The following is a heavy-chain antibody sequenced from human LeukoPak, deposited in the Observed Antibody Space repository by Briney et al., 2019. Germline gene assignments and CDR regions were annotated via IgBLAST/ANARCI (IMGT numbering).Heavy chain of an antibody. V-gene: IGHV1-3*01. CDR3: ARPLPADLHAFDI. CDR1: GYTFTSYA. D-gene: IGHD1-26*01. CDR2: INAGNGNT. Sequence: ASVKVSCKASGYTFTSYAMHWVRQAPGQRLEWMGWINAGNGNTKYSQKFQGRVTITRDTSASTAYMELSSLRSEDTAVYYCARPLPADLHAFDIWGQGTMVTVSS. J-gene: IGHJ3*02.